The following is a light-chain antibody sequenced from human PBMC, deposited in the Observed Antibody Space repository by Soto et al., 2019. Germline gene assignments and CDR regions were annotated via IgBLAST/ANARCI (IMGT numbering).Light chain of an antibody. J-gene: IGLJ1*01. V-gene: IGLV2-11*01. CDR3: CSYAGSYTFVV. CDR2: DVS. CDR1: SSDVGGYNY. Sequence: QSALAQPRSVSGSPGQSVTISCTGTSSDVGGYNYVSWYQQHPGKAPKLMIYDVSKRPSGVPDRFSGSKSGNTASLTISGLQAEDEADYYYCSYAGSYTFVVFGTGTKVTVL.